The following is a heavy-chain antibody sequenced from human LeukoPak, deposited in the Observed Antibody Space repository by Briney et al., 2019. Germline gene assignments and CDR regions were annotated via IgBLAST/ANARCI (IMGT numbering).Heavy chain of an antibody. Sequence: GGSLRLSCAASGFTFSSYAMSWVRQAPGKGLEWVSAISGSGGSTYYADSVKGRFTISRDNSKNTLYLQMDSLRAEDTAVYYCAKARGYSYGYDFDYWGQGTLVTVSS. D-gene: IGHD5-18*01. CDR1: GFTFSSYA. J-gene: IGHJ4*02. V-gene: IGHV3-23*01. CDR3: AKARGYSYGYDFDY. CDR2: ISGSGGST.